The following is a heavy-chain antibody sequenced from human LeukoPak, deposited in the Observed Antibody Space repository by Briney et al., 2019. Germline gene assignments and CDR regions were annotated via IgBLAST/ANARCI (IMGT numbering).Heavy chain of an antibody. Sequence: SETLSLTCAVSGGSISSSNRWSWVRRPPGRGREWIGEIYHSGSTNYNPSLKSRVTISVDKSKNQFSLKLSSVTAADTAVYYCASEDLAVAGTFAYWGQGTLITVSS. J-gene: IGHJ4*02. D-gene: IGHD6-19*01. CDR2: IYHSGST. CDR3: ASEDLAVAGTFAY. CDR1: GGSISSSNR. V-gene: IGHV4-4*02.